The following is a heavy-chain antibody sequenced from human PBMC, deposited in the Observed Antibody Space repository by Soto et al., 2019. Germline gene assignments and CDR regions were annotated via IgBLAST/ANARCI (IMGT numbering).Heavy chain of an antibody. J-gene: IGHJ5*02. Sequence: QVQLVQYGAEVKKTGASVKVSCKGSGYTFTSYGISWVRQAAGQGLEWMGWISAYNGNTNYAQKLQGRVTMTTDTSTSTAYMELRSLRADDTAVYYCARSSGSAYWFDPWGQGTLVTVSS. CDR1: GYTFTSYG. CDR3: ARSSGSAYWFDP. CDR2: ISAYNGNT. V-gene: IGHV1-18*01. D-gene: IGHD6-6*01.